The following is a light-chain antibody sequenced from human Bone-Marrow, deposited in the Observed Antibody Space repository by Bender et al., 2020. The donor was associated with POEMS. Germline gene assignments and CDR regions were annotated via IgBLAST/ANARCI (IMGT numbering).Light chain of an antibody. V-gene: IGLV3-1*01. J-gene: IGLJ2*01. CDR3: QAWDTYSLI. Sequence: SYEVTQPPSVSVSPGQTASITCSGDDLGDKYVAWYQQKPGQSPVLVIYQDTKRPSGIPERFSGSNSGNTATLTISGTQAMDEADYYSQAWDTYSLIFGGGTKLTVL. CDR2: QDT. CDR1: DLGDKY.